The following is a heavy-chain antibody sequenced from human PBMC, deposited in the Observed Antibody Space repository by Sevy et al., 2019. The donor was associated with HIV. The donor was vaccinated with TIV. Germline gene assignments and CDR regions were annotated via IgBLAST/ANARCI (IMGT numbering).Heavy chain of an antibody. CDR2: ISFSSNYT. Sequence: GGSLRLSCSASGFTFSDYYMNWIRQAPGKGLEWISYISFSSNYTMYADSVTGRFTNSREKAKNSLYLQMNSLRAEDTAVYYCARGLVGANLGTDYWGQGSLVTVSS. CDR1: GFTFSDYY. V-gene: IGHV3-11*06. D-gene: IGHD1-26*01. CDR3: ARGLVGANLGTDY. J-gene: IGHJ4*02.